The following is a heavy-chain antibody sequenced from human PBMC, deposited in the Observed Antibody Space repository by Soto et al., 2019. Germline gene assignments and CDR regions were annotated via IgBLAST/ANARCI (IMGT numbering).Heavy chain of an antibody. J-gene: IGHJ5*02. CDR2: IKSRSDGGTT. D-gene: IGHD3-10*01. CDR1: GFTFSNAW. Sequence: GSLRLSCAVSGFTFSNAWMNWVRQAPGEGPEWVGRIKSRSDGGTTDYAAPVKGRFTISRDDSKNTLYLQMNNLKTEDTAVYYCTTSKMIWFGPRDPWGQGTLVTVSS. V-gene: IGHV3-15*01. CDR3: TTSKMIWFGPRDP.